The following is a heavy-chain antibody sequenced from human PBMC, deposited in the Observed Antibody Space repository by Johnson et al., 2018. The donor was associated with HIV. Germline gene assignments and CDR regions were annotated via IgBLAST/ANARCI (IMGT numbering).Heavy chain of an antibody. J-gene: IGHJ3*02. CDR2: IKQDGSEK. V-gene: IGHV3-7*01. Sequence: VQLVESGGGLVQPGGSLRLSCAASGFTFSSYWMSWVRQAPGKGLEWVAHIKQDGSEKYYVDSVQGRFTISRDNAKNTLYLQMSSLRAEDTAVYYCATSGSHFAFDIWGQGTMVTVSS. CDR1: GFTFSSYW. CDR3: ATSGSHFAFDI. D-gene: IGHD1-26*01.